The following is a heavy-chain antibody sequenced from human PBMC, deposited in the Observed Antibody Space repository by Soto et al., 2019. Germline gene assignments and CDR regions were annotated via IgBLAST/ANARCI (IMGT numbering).Heavy chain of an antibody. V-gene: IGHV5-10-1*01. CDR3: ARHVAGGASVGAFDI. J-gene: IGHJ3*02. D-gene: IGHD2-21*01. CDR1: GYSFTSYW. Sequence: PGESLKISCXGSGYSFTSYWISWVRQMPGKGLEWMGRIDPSDSYTNYSPSFQGHVTISADKSISTAYLQWSSLKASDTAMYYCARHVAGGASVGAFDIWGQGTMDTVSS. CDR2: IDPSDSYT.